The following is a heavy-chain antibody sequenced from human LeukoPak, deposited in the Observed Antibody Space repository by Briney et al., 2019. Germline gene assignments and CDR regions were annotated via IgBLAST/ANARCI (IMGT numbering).Heavy chain of an antibody. CDR1: GFTFSNYW. V-gene: IGHV3-74*01. CDR2: IDTEGSST. CDR3: TRDLYQTNWFDP. D-gene: IGHD2-2*01. Sequence: GSLRLSCAASGFTFSNYWMHWVRQDPGKGLVWVSQIDTEGSSTNYADSVKGRFTISRDNAKNTLYLQMNSLRAEDTAVYYCTRDLYQTNWFDPWGQGTLVTVSS. J-gene: IGHJ5*02.